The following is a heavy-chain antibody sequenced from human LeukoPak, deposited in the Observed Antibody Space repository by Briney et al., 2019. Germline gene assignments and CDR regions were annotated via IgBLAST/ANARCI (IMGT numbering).Heavy chain of an antibody. CDR2: IKQDGSEI. CDR1: GFTFSSYA. Sequence: PGGSLRLSCAASGFTFSSYAMHWVRQAPGKGLEWVATIKQDGSEIYYVDSVKGRFTISRDNAKNSLYLQMNSLRAEDTAVYYCARAMDVWGKGTTVTVSS. V-gene: IGHV3-7*01. CDR3: ARAMDV. J-gene: IGHJ6*03.